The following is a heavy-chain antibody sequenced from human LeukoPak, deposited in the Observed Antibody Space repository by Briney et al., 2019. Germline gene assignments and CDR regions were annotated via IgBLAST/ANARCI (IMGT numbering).Heavy chain of an antibody. J-gene: IGHJ4*02. V-gene: IGHV3-66*02. CDR1: GFTVSSNY. CDR2: ICSGGST. Sequence: GGSLRLSCAASGFTVSSNYMSWVRQAPGKGLEWVSVICSGGSTYYADSVKGRFTISRDNSKNTLYLQMNSLRAEDTAVYYCARNRYGDYVPYDYWGQGTLVTVSS. D-gene: IGHD4-17*01. CDR3: ARNRYGDYVPYDY.